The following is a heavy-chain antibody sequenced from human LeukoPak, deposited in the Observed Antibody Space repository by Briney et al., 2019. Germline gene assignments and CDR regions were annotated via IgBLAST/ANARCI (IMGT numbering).Heavy chain of an antibody. V-gene: IGHV4-34*01. Sequence: SETLSLTCAVYGGSFSGYYWGWIRQPPGKGLEWIGEINHSGSTNYNPSLKSRVTISVDTSKNQFSLKLSSVTAADTAVYYCARTTSSSSWYLGGAYNWFDPWGQGTLVTVSS. J-gene: IGHJ5*02. CDR1: GGSFSGYY. CDR2: INHSGST. CDR3: ARTTSSSSWYLGGAYNWFDP. D-gene: IGHD6-13*01.